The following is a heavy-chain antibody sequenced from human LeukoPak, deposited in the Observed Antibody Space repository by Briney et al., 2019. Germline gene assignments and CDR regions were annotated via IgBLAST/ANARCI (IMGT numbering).Heavy chain of an antibody. Sequence: PGGSLRLSCAVSGFTFSNFDMNWVRQAPGKGLVWVSRITNDGRITSSADSVKGRFTISRDNANNTLYLQMTSLRAEDTAMYYCARGDSRTFAYWGQGTLATVSS. J-gene: IGHJ4*02. CDR1: GFTFSNFD. V-gene: IGHV3-74*01. CDR2: ITNDGRIT. CDR3: ARGDSRTFAY. D-gene: IGHD4-11*01.